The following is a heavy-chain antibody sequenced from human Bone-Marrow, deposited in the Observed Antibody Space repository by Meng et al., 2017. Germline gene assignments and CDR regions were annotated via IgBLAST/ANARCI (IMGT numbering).Heavy chain of an antibody. D-gene: IGHD5/OR15-5a*01. Sequence: QLQLQESGSGLVKPSQTLFLTCTVSGGSITNYYWTWFRQPPGKRLEWIGYIRHSGSAAYDHSLKSRVTISVDTSKNQFSLKLSSVTATDTAVYYCARRREVVSHRDWFDSWGQGTLVTVSS. CDR1: GGSITNYY. J-gene: IGHJ5*01. CDR2: IRHSGSA. V-gene: IGHV4-59*08. CDR3: ARRREVVSHRDWFDS.